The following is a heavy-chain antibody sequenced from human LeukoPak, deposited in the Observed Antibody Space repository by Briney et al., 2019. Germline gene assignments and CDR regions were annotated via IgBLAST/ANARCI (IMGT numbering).Heavy chain of an antibody. J-gene: IGHJ6*03. D-gene: IGHD2-21*02. CDR3: ARHFPYCGGDCPYYYMDA. CDR2: IYSSETT. V-gene: IGHV4-4*09. Sequence: SETLSLTCSVSGASISSDYWSWIRQPPGKGLEWIGNIYSSETTKYNPSLGSRATISGDTSKNQISLKLSSVTAAATAVYYCARHFPYCGGDCPYYYMDAWGKGTTVTVSS. CDR1: GASISSDY.